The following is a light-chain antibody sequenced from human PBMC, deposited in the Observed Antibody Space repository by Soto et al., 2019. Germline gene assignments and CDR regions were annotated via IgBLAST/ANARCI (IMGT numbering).Light chain of an antibody. CDR3: IQGTLWSYS. J-gene: IGKJ2*01. V-gene: IGKV2-30*02. CDR2: KVS. Sequence: DVLMTQSPLSLPVTLGQPASVSCRSSQSLVHSDGNSYLSWFQQRPGQSPRRLIYKVSNRDSGVPDRFSGSGLDPDFTPKIIWLEAEDVGVYYSIQGTLWSYSFG. CDR1: QSLVHSDGNSY.